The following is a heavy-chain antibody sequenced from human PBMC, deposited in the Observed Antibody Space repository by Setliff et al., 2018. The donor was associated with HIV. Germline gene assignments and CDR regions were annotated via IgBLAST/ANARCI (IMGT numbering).Heavy chain of an antibody. D-gene: IGHD3-9*01. CDR2: IYWNNNK. J-gene: IGHJ4*02. V-gene: IGHV2-5*01. CDR3: AHTPVSRNQYFFDY. CDR1: GFSLSTSGVG. Sequence: SGPTLVNPTQTPTLTCTFSGFSLSTSGVGVGWIRQPPGKALEWLGVIYWNNNKYYRPSLGSRLTVTRDASKNQVVLTMTNMDPLDTATYFCAHTPVSRNQYFFDYWGQGTLVTVSS.